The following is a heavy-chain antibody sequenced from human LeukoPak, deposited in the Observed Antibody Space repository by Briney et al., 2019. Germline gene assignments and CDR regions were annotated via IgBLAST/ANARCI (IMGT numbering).Heavy chain of an antibody. J-gene: IGHJ4*02. D-gene: IGHD5-18*01. CDR1: GFTFSSYW. CDR3: ARDLGDTAMVSPFDY. CDR2: IKQDGSEK. V-gene: IGHV3-7*01. Sequence: GGSLRLSCAASGFTFSSYWMSWVRQAPGKGLEWVANIKQDGSEKYYVDSVKGRFTISRDNAKNSLYLQVNSLRAEDTAVYYCARDLGDTAMVSPFDYWGQGTLVTVSS.